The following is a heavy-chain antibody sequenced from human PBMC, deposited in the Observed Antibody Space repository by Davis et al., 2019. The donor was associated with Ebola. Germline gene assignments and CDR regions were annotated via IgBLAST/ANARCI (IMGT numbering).Heavy chain of an antibody. CDR2: ISYDGSNK. CDR3: AKSGLSFGVVKYHYGMDV. CDR1: GFTFSSYG. V-gene: IGHV3-30*18. J-gene: IGHJ6*04. Sequence: GESLKISCAASGFTFSSYGMHWVRQAPGKGLEWVAVISYDGSNKYYADSVKGRFTISRDNSKKTLYLQMNSLIAEDTAVYYCAKSGLSFGVVKYHYGMDVWGKGTTVTVSS. D-gene: IGHD3-3*01.